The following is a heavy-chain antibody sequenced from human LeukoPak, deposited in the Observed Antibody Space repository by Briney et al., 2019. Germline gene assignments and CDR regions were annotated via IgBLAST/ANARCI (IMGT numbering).Heavy chain of an antibody. D-gene: IGHD4-23*01. V-gene: IGHV3-23*01. CDR1: GFTLSSYS. CDR2: MSGSDTGS. CDR3: AKDARSFGGTYFDY. Sequence: GGSLRLSCVASGFTLSSYSMSWVRQAPGKGLEWVSAMSGSDTGSWYADSVKDRFTISRDTSKTTLYLQMNSLRAEDTAIYYCAKDARSFGGTYFDYWGQGIQVTVSS. J-gene: IGHJ4*02.